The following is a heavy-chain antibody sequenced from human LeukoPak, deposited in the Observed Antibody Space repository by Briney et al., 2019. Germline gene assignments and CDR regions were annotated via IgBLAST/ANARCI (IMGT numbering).Heavy chain of an antibody. Sequence: GGSLRLSCTVSGFTVGNNYMNWVRQAPGKGLKWVSLIYSDGSTHYTDSVKGRFTISRDNSKNTLYLQMNSLRAEDTAVYYCARDTPGIAASINGGWGQGTLVTVAS. CDR1: GFTVGNNY. V-gene: IGHV3-53*01. CDR3: ARDTPGIAASINGG. J-gene: IGHJ4*02. D-gene: IGHD6-13*01. CDR2: IYSDGST.